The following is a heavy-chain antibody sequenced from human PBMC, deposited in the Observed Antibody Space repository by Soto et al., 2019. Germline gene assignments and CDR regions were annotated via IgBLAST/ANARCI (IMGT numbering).Heavy chain of an antibody. D-gene: IGHD6-19*01. Sequence: SETLSLTCTVSGGSISSYYWSWIRQPPGKGLEWIGYIYYSGSTNYNPSLKSRVTISVDTSKNQFSLNLSSVTAADTAVYYCARLSYNRGWTDDWGQGTLVTVAS. CDR1: GGSISSYY. V-gene: IGHV4-59*08. J-gene: IGHJ4*02. CDR2: IYYSGST. CDR3: ARLSYNRGWTDD.